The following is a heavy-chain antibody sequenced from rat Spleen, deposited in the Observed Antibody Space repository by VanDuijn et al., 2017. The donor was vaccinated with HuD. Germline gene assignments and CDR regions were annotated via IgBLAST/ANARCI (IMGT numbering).Heavy chain of an antibody. V-gene: IGHV5-25*01. D-gene: IGHD1-11*01. J-gene: IGHJ2*01. CDR1: GFTFNTYY. CDR3: ARDPDYGGGYYFDY. Sequence: EVQLVESGGGLVQPGRSMKLSCAASGFTFNTYYMAWVRQAPTKGLEWVASISTGGGKTYYRDSVKGRFTISRDHAKSTLYLQMDSLRSEDTATYYCARDPDYGGGYYFDYWGQGVMVTVSS. CDR2: ISTGGGKT.